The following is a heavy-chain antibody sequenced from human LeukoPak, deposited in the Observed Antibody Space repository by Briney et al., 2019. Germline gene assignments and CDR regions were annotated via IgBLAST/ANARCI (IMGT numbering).Heavy chain of an antibody. CDR3: AKLLSGHYYTDYFDY. J-gene: IGHJ4*02. Sequence: GGSLRLSCAASGFTFSNYAMTWVRQAPGKGLEWVSVISGSNTHYADSVKGRFTISRDNSKNTLYLQMNSLRAEDTAVYYRAKLLSGHYYTDYFDYWGQGTLVTVSS. CDR1: GFTFSNYA. D-gene: IGHD1-26*01. CDR2: ISGSNT. V-gene: IGHV3-23*01.